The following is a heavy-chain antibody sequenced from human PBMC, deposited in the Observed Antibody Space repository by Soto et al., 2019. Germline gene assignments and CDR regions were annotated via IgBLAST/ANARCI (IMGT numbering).Heavy chain of an antibody. V-gene: IGHV1-3*05. CDR3: ARVDGTY. CDR2: INAGNGNT. J-gene: IGHJ4*02. D-gene: IGHD1-26*01. Sequence: QVQLVQSGAEEKKPGASVKVSCKASGYTFSSYAIHWVRQAPGQGLEWMGWINAGNGNTKYSQKFQGRVTITRDTSASTAYMELKSLRSEDTAVFYCARVDGTYWGQGTPVTVSS. CDR1: GYTFSSYA.